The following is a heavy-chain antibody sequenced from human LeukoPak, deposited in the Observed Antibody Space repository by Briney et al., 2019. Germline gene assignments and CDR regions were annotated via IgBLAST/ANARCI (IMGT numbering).Heavy chain of an antibody. V-gene: IGHV3-9*01. CDR1: GFTFDDYA. CDR3: AKDRTVYDSSGLDY. CDR2: ISWNSGSI. Sequence: PGGSLRLSCTASGFTFDDYAIHWVRQAPGKGLEWVSGISWNSGSIGYADSVEGRFTISRDNAKNSLYLQMNSLIAEDTALYYCAKDRTVYDSSGLDYWGQGTLVTVSS. D-gene: IGHD3-22*01. J-gene: IGHJ4*02.